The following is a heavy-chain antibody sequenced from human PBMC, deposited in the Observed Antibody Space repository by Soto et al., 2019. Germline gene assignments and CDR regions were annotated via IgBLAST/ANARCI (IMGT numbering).Heavy chain of an antibody. D-gene: IGHD1-1*01. Sequence: QVQLVQSGAEVKKPGASVKVSCKVSGYMFASYGISWARQAPGQGLEWMGWINTYNGNINYAQKFQGRVTMTTDTSTSTAYMELRGLGSDDTALYYCARERGAYKYFEYWGQGTLVTVSS. CDR2: INTYNGNI. CDR3: ARERGAYKYFEY. CDR1: GYMFASYG. V-gene: IGHV1-18*01. J-gene: IGHJ4*02.